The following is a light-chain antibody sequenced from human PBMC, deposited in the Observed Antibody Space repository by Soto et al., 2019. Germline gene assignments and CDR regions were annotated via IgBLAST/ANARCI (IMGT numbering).Light chain of an antibody. CDR1: QSMSTY. V-gene: IGKV1-39*01. Sequence: DIQMTQAPSSLSASVGDRVTITCRASQSMSTYLNWFQQKPGKAPKVLIYGASSLQSGVPSRFSGSGSGTDFTLTISSLQPEDVATYYCPQRYNTPLTFGGWTKVEIK. CDR3: PQRYNTPLT. J-gene: IGKJ4*01. CDR2: GAS.